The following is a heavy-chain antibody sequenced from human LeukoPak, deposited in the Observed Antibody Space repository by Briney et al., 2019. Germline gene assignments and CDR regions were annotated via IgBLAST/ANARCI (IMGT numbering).Heavy chain of an antibody. CDR1: GGSLSGYY. CDR2: IHDSGST. D-gene: IGHD5-24*01. CDR3: ARSADGYNLGGFDF. V-gene: IGHV4-34*01. J-gene: IGHJ4*02. Sequence: PSETPSLTCTVYGGSLSGYYWSWIRQSPGKGLEWIGEIHDSGSTNYNPSLTSRATISVDTSKKQFSLKLSSVTAADTAVYYCARSADGYNLGGFDFWGQGTLVTVSS.